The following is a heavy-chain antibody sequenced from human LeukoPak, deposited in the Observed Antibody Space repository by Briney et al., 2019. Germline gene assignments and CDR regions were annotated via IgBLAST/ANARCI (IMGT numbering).Heavy chain of an antibody. J-gene: IGHJ4*02. D-gene: IGHD3-10*01. V-gene: IGHV3-74*01. CDR1: GFSFSIYY. CDR2: INSDETAT. CDR3: VLYGLGSPH. Sequence: PGGSLRLSCAASGFSFSIYYMHWVRHAPGKGLVWVSRINSDETATVYADSVRGRFTISRDNAKNTLYLQMNSLRAEDTAVYYCVLYGLGSPHWGQGTLVTVSS.